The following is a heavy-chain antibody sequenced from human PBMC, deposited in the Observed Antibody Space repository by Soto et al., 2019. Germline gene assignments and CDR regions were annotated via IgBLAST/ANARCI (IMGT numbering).Heavy chain of an antibody. V-gene: IGHV5-10-1*01. Sequence: PGESLKISCKGSGYNFTNYLIIWVRQMPGKGLEWMGMIDPSDSNTKYSPSLQGHVTISADKSIGTGYLQWSRLKASDTAMYYCATFSDVWGQGTSVTVS. CDR2: IDPSDSNT. CDR1: GYNFTNYL. CDR3: ATFSDV. J-gene: IGHJ6*02.